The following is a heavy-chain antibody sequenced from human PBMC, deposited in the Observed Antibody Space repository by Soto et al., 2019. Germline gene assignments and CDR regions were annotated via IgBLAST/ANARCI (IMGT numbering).Heavy chain of an antibody. V-gene: IGHV4-30-2*01. CDR2: LSHGGST. D-gene: IGHD6-19*01. CDR3: ARSFGWYAVDS. CDR1: GGSISSGGYS. Sequence: SETLSLTCAVSGGSISSGGYSWSWIRQPPGKDLEWLGDLSHGGSTNYNPSLKSRVTILLDKSRNQFSLSLSFMTAADTATYYCARSFGWYAVDSWGQGILVTVSS. J-gene: IGHJ4*02.